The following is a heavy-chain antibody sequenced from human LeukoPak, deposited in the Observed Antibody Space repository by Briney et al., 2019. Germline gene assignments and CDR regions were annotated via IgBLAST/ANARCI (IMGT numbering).Heavy chain of an antibody. Sequence: PGGSLRLSCAASGFSQSSYWMSGVRQAPGKGLEWVANIKEDGSEKYYVDSVKGRFTISRDNAKNSLHLQMNSLRGEDTAVYYCAREYSWGQGTLVTVSS. J-gene: IGHJ4*02. CDR1: GFSQSSYW. CDR2: IKEDGSEK. V-gene: IGHV3-7*01. CDR3: AREYS.